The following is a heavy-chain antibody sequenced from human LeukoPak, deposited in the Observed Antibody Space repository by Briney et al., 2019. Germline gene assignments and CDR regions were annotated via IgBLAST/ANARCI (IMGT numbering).Heavy chain of an antibody. CDR2: ISSSGSTI. V-gene: IGHV3-11*01. CDR3: AKDYRYSGSCHFDY. Sequence: GGSLRLSCAASGFTFSDYYMSWIRQAPGKGLEWVSYISSSGSTIYYADSVKGRFTISRDNAKNSLYLQMNSLRAEDTALYYYAKDYRYSGSCHFDYWGQGTLVTVSS. CDR1: GFTFSDYY. D-gene: IGHD1-26*01. J-gene: IGHJ4*02.